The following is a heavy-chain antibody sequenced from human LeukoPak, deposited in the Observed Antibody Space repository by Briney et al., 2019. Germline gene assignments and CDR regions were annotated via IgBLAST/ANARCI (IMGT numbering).Heavy chain of an antibody. CDR3: ARVLVRGSFDY. CDR1: GGSFSGHY. CDR2: INHSGST. V-gene: IGHV4-34*01. Sequence: SETLSLTCAVYGGSFSGHYWSWIRQTPGKGLEWIGEINHSGSTNYNPSLKRRVTMSVDTSKNQFSLRLSSVTAADTAVYYCARVLVRGSFDYWGQGTLVTVSS. D-gene: IGHD3-10*01. J-gene: IGHJ4*02.